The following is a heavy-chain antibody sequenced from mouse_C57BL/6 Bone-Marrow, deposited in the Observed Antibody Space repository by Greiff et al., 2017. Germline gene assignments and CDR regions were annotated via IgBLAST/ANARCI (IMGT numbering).Heavy chain of an antibody. D-gene: IGHD1-1*01. CDR2: IDPEDGET. CDR3: ARELRYSFYYFDY. J-gene: IGHJ2*01. V-gene: IGHV14-2*01. Sequence: EVQLQESGAELVKPGASVKLSCTASGFNIKDYYMHWVKQRTEQGLEWIGRIDPEDGETKYAPKFQGKATITADKSSSTAYMPPSSLTSEDSAVYYCARELRYSFYYFDYWGQGTTLTVSS. CDR1: GFNIKDYY.